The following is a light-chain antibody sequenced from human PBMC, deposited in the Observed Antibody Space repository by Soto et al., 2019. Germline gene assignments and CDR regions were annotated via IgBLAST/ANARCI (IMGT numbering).Light chain of an antibody. J-gene: IGKJ1*01. Sequence: DVVMTQSPLSLPVILGQPASISCTSSQSLVYSNGNTYLNWLHQRPGQSPRRLIYKVSKRDSGVPDRYSGSGSGTIFTLNISRVEAEDVGVYYCMQGTHWPRTFGQGPKVDIK. CDR1: QSLVYSNGNTY. V-gene: IGKV2-30*01. CDR2: KVS. CDR3: MQGTHWPRT.